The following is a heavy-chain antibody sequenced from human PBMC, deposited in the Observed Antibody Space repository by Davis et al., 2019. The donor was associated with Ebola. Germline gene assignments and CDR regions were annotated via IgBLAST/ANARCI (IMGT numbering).Heavy chain of an antibody. D-gene: IGHD4-23*01. Sequence: GGSLRLSCEGTGFTFSSYAMSWVRQAPGKGLEWVSVIYSGGRTYYADSVKGRFTISRHNSKNTLYLQMNSLRAEDTAVYYCARGFTVVTLDYWGQGTLVTVSS. CDR2: IYSGGRT. CDR3: ARGFTVVTLDY. V-gene: IGHV3-53*04. J-gene: IGHJ4*02. CDR1: GFTFSSYA.